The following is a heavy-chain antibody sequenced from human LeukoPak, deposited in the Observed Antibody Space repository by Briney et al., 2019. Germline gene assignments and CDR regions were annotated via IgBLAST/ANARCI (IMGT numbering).Heavy chain of an antibody. V-gene: IGHV5-51*04. CDR1: GYSFATYG. J-gene: IGHJ4*02. D-gene: IGHD2-15*01. CDR3: ARVNSPHCPALSCYYIDY. CDR2: IYPVDSGT. Sequence: GDSLKISCKGSGYSFATYGIGWVRKMPGKGLEWMGIIYPVDSGTRYRPSFQGQATIPADKPRRAAYLQWSSLKASHTAMYYCARVNSPHCPALSCYYIDYWVQAILVTDPS.